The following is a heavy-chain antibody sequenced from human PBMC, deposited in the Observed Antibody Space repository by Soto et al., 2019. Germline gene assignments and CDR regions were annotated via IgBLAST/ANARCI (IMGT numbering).Heavy chain of an antibody. J-gene: IGHJ6*02. CDR2: ISPYTGNT. Sequence: QVQLVQSGDEVKKPGASVKVSCKASGYIFVNYGIAWVRQAPGQGLEWMGWISPYTGNTHSATKVQGRLTMTTDTSPSTAYMDLGSLTSDDTAVYYCVMVDNYVTPTPHDVWGQGTTVTVSS. CDR1: GYIFVNYG. D-gene: IGHD3-16*01. CDR3: VMVDNYVTPTPHDV. V-gene: IGHV1-18*01.